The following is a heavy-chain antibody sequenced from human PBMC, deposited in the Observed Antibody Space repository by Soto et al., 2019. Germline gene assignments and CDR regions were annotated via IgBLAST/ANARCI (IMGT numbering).Heavy chain of an antibody. CDR3: ATFASFTARAPSYFDY. CDR2: IHHGGTP. J-gene: IGHJ4*02. CDR1: GASISSGDYS. V-gene: IGHV4-30-2*05. Sequence: SETLSLTCAVSGASISSGDYSWSWVRQPPGKGLEWIGHIHHGGTPYYKASLKSRVTISVDTSKNQFSLRLSSVTAADTAVYYCATFASFTARAPSYFDYWGQGTLVTV. D-gene: IGHD3-16*02.